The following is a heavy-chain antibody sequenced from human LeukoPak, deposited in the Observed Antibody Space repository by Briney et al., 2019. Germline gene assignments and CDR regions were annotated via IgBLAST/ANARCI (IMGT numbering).Heavy chain of an antibody. J-gene: IGHJ4*02. CDR1: GFTFGDYG. V-gene: IGHV3-20*04. D-gene: IGHD2-15*01. CDR2: INRNGGSI. CDR3: ARGYCSGDSCYYFDY. Sequence: PGGPLRLSCAASGFTFGDYGMSWVRQAPGKGLEWVSGINRNGGSIGHGDSVKGRFTISRDNAKNSLYLQMNSLRAEDTALYYCARGYCSGDSCYYFDYWGQGTLVTVSS.